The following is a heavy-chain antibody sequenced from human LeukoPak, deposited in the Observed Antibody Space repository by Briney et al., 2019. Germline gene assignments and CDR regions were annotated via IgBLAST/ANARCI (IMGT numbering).Heavy chain of an antibody. V-gene: IGHV1-18*01. D-gene: IGHD3-22*01. Sequence: ASVKASCKASGYTFTSYGISWVRQAPGQGLEWMGWISAYNGNTNYVQKLQGRVTMTTDTSTSTAYMELRSLRSDDTAVYYCARGYYDSSGYSLFDYWGQGTLVTVSS. CDR1: GYTFTSYG. J-gene: IGHJ4*02. CDR2: ISAYNGNT. CDR3: ARGYYDSSGYSLFDY.